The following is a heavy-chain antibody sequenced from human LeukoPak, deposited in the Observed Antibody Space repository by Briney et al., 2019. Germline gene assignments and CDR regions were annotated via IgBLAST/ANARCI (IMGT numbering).Heavy chain of an antibody. Sequence: SETLSLTCAVYGGSFSGYYWSWIRQPPGKGLEWIGEINHSGSTNYNPSLKSRVTISVDTSKNQFSLRLSSVTAADTAVYYCARTNPNDFFDYWGQGTLVTVSS. D-gene: IGHD3-3*01. CDR3: ARTNPNDFFDY. CDR2: INHSGST. CDR1: GGSFSGYY. J-gene: IGHJ4*02. V-gene: IGHV4-34*01.